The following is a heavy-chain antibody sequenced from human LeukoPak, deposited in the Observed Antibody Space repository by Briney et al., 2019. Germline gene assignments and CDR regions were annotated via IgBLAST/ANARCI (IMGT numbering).Heavy chain of an antibody. D-gene: IGHD3-10*01. Sequence: ASVKVSCKAAGYTFTGYYMHWVRQAPGQGLEWMGWINPNNGGTTYAQKFQGRVTMTRDTSISTVYMELSSLRSEDAAVCYCARDLKFGELLYSFDRWGQGTLVTVSS. CDR2: INPNNGGT. CDR3: ARDLKFGELLYSFDR. CDR1: GYTFTGYY. J-gene: IGHJ4*01. V-gene: IGHV1-2*02.